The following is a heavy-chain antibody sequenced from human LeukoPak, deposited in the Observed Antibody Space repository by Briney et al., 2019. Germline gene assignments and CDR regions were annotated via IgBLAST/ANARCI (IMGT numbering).Heavy chain of an antibody. D-gene: IGHD6-13*01. CDR3: VRTAAAISYGMDV. CDR2: TYYRSQWYY. Sequence: SQTLSLTCAISGDSVSSNSVAWNWIRQSPSRGLEWLGRTYYRSQWYYDYAVSVKSRITINPDTSKNQFSLQLNSVTHEDTAVYYCVRTAAAISYGMDVWGQGTTVIVSS. V-gene: IGHV6-1*01. CDR1: GDSVSSNSVA. J-gene: IGHJ6*02.